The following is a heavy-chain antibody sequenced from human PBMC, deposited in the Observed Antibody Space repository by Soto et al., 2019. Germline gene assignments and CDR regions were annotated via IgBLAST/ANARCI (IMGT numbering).Heavy chain of an antibody. Sequence: QVQLQESGPGLVQPSGTLSLTCAVSGDSINNSHWWSWVRQTPGTGLEWIGETYHSGTTNYNPSLKTRVTISIDKSKNQFSLKMNSVTAADTAVYYCAREVNSSPARGPNWFDPWGQGTLVTVSS. D-gene: IGHD6-13*01. V-gene: IGHV4-4*02. CDR2: TYHSGTT. CDR1: GDSINNSHW. CDR3: AREVNSSPARGPNWFDP. J-gene: IGHJ5*02.